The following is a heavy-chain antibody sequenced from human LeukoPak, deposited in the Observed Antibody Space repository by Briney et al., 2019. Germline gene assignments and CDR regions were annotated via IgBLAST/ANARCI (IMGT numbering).Heavy chain of an antibody. J-gene: IGHJ6*02. V-gene: IGHV1-2*04. CDR1: GYTFTGYY. Sequence: ASVKVSCKASGYTFTGYYMHWVRQAPGQGLEWMGWINPNSGGTNYAQKFQGWVTMTRDTSISTAYMELSRLRSDDTTVYYCARETIDPTDVLRFLEWSSGMDVWGQGTTVTVSS. CDR3: ARETIDPTDVLRFLEWSSGMDV. D-gene: IGHD3-3*01. CDR2: INPNSGGT.